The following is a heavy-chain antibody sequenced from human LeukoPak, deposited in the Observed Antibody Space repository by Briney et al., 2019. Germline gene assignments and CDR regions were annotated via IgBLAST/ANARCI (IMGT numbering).Heavy chain of an antibody. V-gene: IGHV3-21*01. J-gene: IGHJ4*02. CDR1: GFTVNNEY. D-gene: IGHD5-18*01. CDR2: ISSSSSSI. Sequence: GSLRLSCAASGFTVNNEYMYWVRQAPGKGLEWVSSISSSSSSIYYADSVKGRFTISRDNAKNSLYLQMNSLRAEDTAVYYCARASGDIVETATMGSHWGQGTLVTVSS. CDR3: ARASGDIVETATMGSH.